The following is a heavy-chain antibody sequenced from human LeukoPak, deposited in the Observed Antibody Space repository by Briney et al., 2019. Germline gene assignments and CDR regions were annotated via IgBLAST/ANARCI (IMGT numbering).Heavy chain of an antibody. Sequence: GGSLRLSCAASGFTFSSYAMSGVRQAPGKGLEWVSAISGSGGSTYYADSVKGRFTISRDNSKNTLYLQMNGLRAEDTAVYYCAKGAMVRGVMGDAFDIWGQGTMVTVSS. CDR1: GFTFSSYA. CDR2: ISGSGGST. CDR3: AKGAMVRGVMGDAFDI. J-gene: IGHJ3*02. V-gene: IGHV3-23*01. D-gene: IGHD3-10*01.